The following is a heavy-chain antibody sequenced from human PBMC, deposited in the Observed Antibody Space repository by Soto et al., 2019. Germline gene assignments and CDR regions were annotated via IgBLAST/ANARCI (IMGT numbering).Heavy chain of an antibody. V-gene: IGHV3-15*07. Sequence: GGSLRLSCAASGFTFSNAWINWVRQAPGKGLEWVGRIKSKTDGGTTDFAAPVKGRFAISRDDSKNMVYLQMNSLKTEDTGIYYCTTYSYSTMIVVRIDYWGPGILVTVSS. CDR3: TTYSYSTMIVVRIDY. CDR2: IKSKTDGGTT. CDR1: GFTFSNAW. D-gene: IGHD3-22*01. J-gene: IGHJ4*01.